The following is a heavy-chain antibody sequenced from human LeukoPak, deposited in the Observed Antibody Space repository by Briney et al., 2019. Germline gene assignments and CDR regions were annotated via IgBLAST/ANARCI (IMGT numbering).Heavy chain of an antibody. CDR1: GFTFSDYY. Sequence: GGSLRLSCAASGFTFSDYYMSWIRQAPGKGLEWVSYIDNSGSTIYYADSLRGRFTISRDNAQNTLYLQMNSLRADDTAVYYCASDRVLGSGSLDNWGQGVLVTVSS. CDR3: ASDRVLGSGSLDN. J-gene: IGHJ4*02. V-gene: IGHV3-11*04. D-gene: IGHD3-10*01. CDR2: IDNSGSTI.